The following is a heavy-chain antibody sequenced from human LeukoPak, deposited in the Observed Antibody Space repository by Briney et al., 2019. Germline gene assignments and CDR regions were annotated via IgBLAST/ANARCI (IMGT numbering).Heavy chain of an antibody. Sequence: PGGSLRLSCAASGFTFSSYAMSWVRQAPGKGLEWVSAIRGSGGTTFYADSVKGRFTISRDNSKNTLYLQMNSLRAEDTAVYYCAKYMEGGTIDYWGQGTLVTVSS. CDR1: GFTFSSYA. CDR2: IRGSGGTT. CDR3: AKYMEGGTIDY. V-gene: IGHV3-23*01. J-gene: IGHJ4*02. D-gene: IGHD1-26*01.